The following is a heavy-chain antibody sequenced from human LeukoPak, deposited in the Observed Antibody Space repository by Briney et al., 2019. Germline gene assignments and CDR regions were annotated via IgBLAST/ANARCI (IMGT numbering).Heavy chain of an antibody. CDR2: INPNSGGT. J-gene: IGHJ4*02. CDR3: ARETHGDWGGPIDY. V-gene: IGHV1-2*02. D-gene: IGHD3-16*01. Sequence: GASVKVSCKASGYTFTGYYMHWVRQAPGQGLEWMGWINPNSGGTNYAQKFQGRVTMTRDTSISTAYMELSRLRSDDTAVYYCARETHGDWGGPIDYWGQGTLVTVSS. CDR1: GYTFTGYY.